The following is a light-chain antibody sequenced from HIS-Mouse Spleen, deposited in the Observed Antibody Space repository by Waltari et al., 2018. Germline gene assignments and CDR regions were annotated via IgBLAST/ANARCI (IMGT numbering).Light chain of an antibody. CDR3: YSTDSSGNHRV. V-gene: IGLV3-10*01. CDR1: ALPKEY. Sequence: SYELTQPPSVSVSPGQTTSITCSGDALPKEYSYSYQQKSGQAPVLVIYEDSKRPSAIPERFSGSSSGTMATLTISGAQVEDEADYYCYSTDSSGNHRVFGGGTKLTVL. CDR2: EDS. J-gene: IGLJ2*01.